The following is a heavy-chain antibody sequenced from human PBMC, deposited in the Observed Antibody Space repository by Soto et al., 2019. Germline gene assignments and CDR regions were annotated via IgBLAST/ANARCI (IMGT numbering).Heavy chain of an antibody. CDR3: AHRRGGYGVVTPLNY. D-gene: IGHD3-3*01. J-gene: IGHJ4*02. Sequence: SCPTRGNPRQTLRLTWTFSGFSLRTSGVGVGWIRQPPGKALEWLALIYWDDDRRYSPSLKDRLTITKDTSKSQVVLTMTNVDSADTGTYYCAHRRGGYGVVTPLNYWGQGTSVTVSP. V-gene: IGHV2-5*02. CDR2: IYWDDDR. CDR1: GFSLRTSGVG.